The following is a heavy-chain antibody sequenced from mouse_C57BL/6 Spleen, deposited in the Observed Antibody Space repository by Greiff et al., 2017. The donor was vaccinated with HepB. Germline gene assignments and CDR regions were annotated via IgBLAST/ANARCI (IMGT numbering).Heavy chain of an antibody. D-gene: IGHD3-2*02. J-gene: IGHJ2*01. CDR3: AREGTAQEYYFDY. CDR1: GFTFSSYA. CDR2: ISDGGSYT. Sequence: EVQVVESGGGLVKPGGSLKLSCAASGFTFSSYAMSWVRQTPEKRLEWVATISDGGSYTYYPDNVKGRFTISRDNAKNNLYLQMSHLKSEDTAMYYCAREGTAQEYYFDYWGQGTTLTVSS. V-gene: IGHV5-4*01.